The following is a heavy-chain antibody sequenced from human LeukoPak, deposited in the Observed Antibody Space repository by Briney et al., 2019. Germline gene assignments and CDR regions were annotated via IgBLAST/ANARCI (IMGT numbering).Heavy chain of an antibody. CDR1: GFTFSHYA. CDR2: IWYDGSHD. Sequence: GTSLRLSCAASGFTFSHYAMHWVRQAPGKGLEWVAVIWYDGSHDTYTDSVKGRFTVSRDNFKNVLHLQMYSLRVEDTAVYYCAKEGDYCSSSGCHKRGIDYWGQGTLVTVSS. D-gene: IGHD2-2*01. CDR3: AKEGDYCSSSGCHKRGIDY. V-gene: IGHV3-33*06. J-gene: IGHJ4*02.